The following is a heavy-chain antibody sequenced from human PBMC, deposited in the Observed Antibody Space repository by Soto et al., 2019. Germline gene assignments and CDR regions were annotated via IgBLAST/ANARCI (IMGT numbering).Heavy chain of an antibody. D-gene: IGHD2-15*01. CDR3: ARTVVAATHLFDC. CDR1: GFTFSSYW. CDR2: IKQDGSEK. J-gene: IGHJ4*02. V-gene: IGHV3-7*01. Sequence: EVQLVESGGGLVQPGGSLRLSCAASGFTFSSYWMSWVRQAPGKGLEWVANIKQDGSEKYYVDSVKGRFTISRDNAKNSLYLQMNSLRAEDTAVYYCARTVVAATHLFDCWGQGTLVTVSS.